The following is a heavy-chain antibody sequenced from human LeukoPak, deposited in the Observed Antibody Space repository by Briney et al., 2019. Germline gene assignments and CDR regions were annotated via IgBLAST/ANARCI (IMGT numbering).Heavy chain of an antibody. CDR2: IYYSGST. V-gene: IGHV4-31*03. CDR3: ATKGDRYCSSTSCYRWFDP. CDR1: GGSISSGGYY. Sequence: SETLSLTCTVSGGSISSGGYYWSWIRQHPGKGLEWIGYIYYSGSTNYNPSLKSRVTISVDTSKNQFSLKLSSVTAADTAVYYCATKGDRYCSSTSCYRWFDPWGQGTLVTVSS. J-gene: IGHJ5*02. D-gene: IGHD2-2*01.